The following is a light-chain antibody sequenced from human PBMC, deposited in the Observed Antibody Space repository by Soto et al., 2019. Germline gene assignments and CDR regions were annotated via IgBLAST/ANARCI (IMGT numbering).Light chain of an antibody. CDR1: STDVGGYNY. J-gene: IGLJ1*01. V-gene: IGLV1-44*01. CDR2: SDH. Sequence: SALTQPPSASGSAGQSVTISCTGTSTDVGGYNYVSWYQQLPGSAPTVLIYSDHQRPSGVPDRFSGSKSGTSASLAIGGLQSEDEADYHCATWDDSLNGYVFGSGTKVT. CDR3: ATWDDSLNGYV.